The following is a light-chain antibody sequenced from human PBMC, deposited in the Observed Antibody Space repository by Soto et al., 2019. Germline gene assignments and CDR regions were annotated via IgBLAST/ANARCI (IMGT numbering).Light chain of an antibody. CDR3: NSYTSSTTVV. J-gene: IGLJ2*01. CDR1: SSDVGGYNY. V-gene: IGLV2-14*01. CDR2: EVT. Sequence: QSALTQPASVSGSPGQSITISCTGTSSDVGGYNYVSWYQQHPGKAPKLMIYEVTYRPSGVSNRFSGSKSGNTASLTISGLQAEDEADYYCNSYTSSTTVVFGGGTQLTVL.